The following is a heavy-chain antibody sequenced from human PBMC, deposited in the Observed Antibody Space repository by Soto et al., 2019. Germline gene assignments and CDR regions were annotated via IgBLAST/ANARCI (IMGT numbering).Heavy chain of an antibody. CDR2: INYSGRT. CDR3: ARSYDFWSGYPLWY. D-gene: IGHD3-3*01. J-gene: IGHJ4*02. Sequence: SETLSLTCTVSGGSISSFYWNWVRRPPGKGLEWIGYINYSGRTNYNPSLKSRVTISVDTSKNQFSLKLSSVTAADTAVYYCARSYDFWSGYPLWYWGQGTLVTVSS. V-gene: IGHV4-59*01. CDR1: GGSISSFY.